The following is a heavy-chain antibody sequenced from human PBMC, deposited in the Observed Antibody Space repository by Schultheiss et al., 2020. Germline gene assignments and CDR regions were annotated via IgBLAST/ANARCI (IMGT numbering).Heavy chain of an antibody. V-gene: IGHV4-34*01. CDR1: GGSINNYY. Sequence: SETLSLTCTVSGGSINNYYWSWIRQPPGKGLEWIGEINHSGSTNYNPSLKSRVTISVDTSKNQFSLKVSSVTAADTAVYYCARGRRRYCSSTSCYHWFDPWGQGTLVTVSS. D-gene: IGHD2-2*01. J-gene: IGHJ5*02. CDR3: ARGRRRYCSSTSCYHWFDP. CDR2: INHSGST.